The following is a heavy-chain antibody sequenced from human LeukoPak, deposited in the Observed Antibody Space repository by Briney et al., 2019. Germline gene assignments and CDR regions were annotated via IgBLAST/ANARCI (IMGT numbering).Heavy chain of an antibody. D-gene: IGHD3-10*01. Sequence: GGSLRLSCAASGFTFSIYWMSWVRQAPGKGLEWVANIKKDGTEKYHADSVKGRFSISRDNAKNSLHLQMNSLRAEDTAVYYCARARRVRGVSPDYSWLDPWGQGTLVTVSS. CDR3: ARARRVRGVSPDYSWLDP. CDR1: GFTFSIYW. CDR2: IKKDGTEK. J-gene: IGHJ5*02. V-gene: IGHV3-7*05.